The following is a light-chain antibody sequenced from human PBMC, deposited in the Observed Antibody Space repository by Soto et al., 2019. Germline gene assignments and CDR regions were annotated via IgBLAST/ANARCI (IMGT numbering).Light chain of an antibody. Sequence: DIQMTQSPSTLSASVGDRVTITCRASQSISNWLAWYQHKPGKAPKFLIYKASNLESGVPSRFSGSGSGTEFTFTISSLQPDDFATYYCQQYNSYPITFGQGTRLEIK. J-gene: IGKJ5*01. CDR3: QQYNSYPIT. V-gene: IGKV1-5*03. CDR2: KAS. CDR1: QSISNW.